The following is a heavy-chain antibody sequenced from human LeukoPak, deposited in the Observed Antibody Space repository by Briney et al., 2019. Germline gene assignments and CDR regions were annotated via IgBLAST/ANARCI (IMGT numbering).Heavy chain of an antibody. Sequence: GGSLRLSCAASGFTFSSYAMSWVRQAPGKGLEWVSAISGSGGSTYYADSVKGRFTISRDNAKNSLYLQMNSLRAEDTAVYYCARDPGATPPFDYWGQGTLVTVSS. V-gene: IGHV3-23*01. CDR2: ISGSGGST. D-gene: IGHD1-26*01. CDR1: GFTFSSYA. J-gene: IGHJ4*02. CDR3: ARDPGATPPFDY.